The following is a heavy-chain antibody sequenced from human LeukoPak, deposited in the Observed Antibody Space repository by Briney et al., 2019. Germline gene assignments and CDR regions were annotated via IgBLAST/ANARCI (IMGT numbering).Heavy chain of an antibody. V-gene: IGHV4-34*01. CDR3: ARGRGEGDSSGYLPFDY. Sequence: TSETLSLTCTISGGSLSNHYWSWIRQPPGKGLEWIGEINHSGSTNYNPSLKSRVTISVDTSKNQFSLKLSSVTAADTAVYYCARGRGEGDSSGYLPFDYWGQGTLVTVSS. J-gene: IGHJ4*02. CDR2: INHSGST. CDR1: GGSLSNHY. D-gene: IGHD3-22*01.